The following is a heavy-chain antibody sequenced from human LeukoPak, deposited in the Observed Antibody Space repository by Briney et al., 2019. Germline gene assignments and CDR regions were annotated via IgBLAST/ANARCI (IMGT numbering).Heavy chain of an antibody. CDR2: IYYSGST. CDR1: GGSISSYY. D-gene: IGHD1-26*01. J-gene: IGHJ4*02. CDR3: ASFSWRYNCFDY. Sequence: PSETLSLTCTVSGGSISSYYWSWIRQPPGKGLEWIGYIYYSGSTSYNPSLKSRVTISVDTSKNQFSLRLSSVTAADTAVYYCASFSWRYNCFDYWGQGTLVTVSS. V-gene: IGHV4-59*08.